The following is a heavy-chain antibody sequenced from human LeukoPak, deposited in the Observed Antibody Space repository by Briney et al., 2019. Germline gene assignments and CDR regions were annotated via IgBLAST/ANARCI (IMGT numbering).Heavy chain of an antibody. J-gene: IGHJ6*03. CDR3: ARERLSYYYYYMDA. CDR2: ISAYNGDT. D-gene: IGHD1-1*01. CDR1: GYTFTSYG. V-gene: IGHV1-18*01. Sequence: GASVKVSCKASGYTFTSYGISWVRQAPGQGLEWMGWISAYNGDTNYAQKLQGRVTMTTDTSTSTAYMELRSLRSDDTAVYYCARERLSYYYYYMDAWGKGTTVTVSS.